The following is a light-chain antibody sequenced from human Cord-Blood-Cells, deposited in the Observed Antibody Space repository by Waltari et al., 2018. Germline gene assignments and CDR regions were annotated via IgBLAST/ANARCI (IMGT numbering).Light chain of an antibody. CDR2: WAS. V-gene: IGKV4-1*01. J-gene: IGKJ2*01. CDR1: QSVLYSSNNKNY. Sequence: DIVMTNSPASLPWPRGEGATINCKSSQSVLYSSNNKNYLAWYQQKPGQPPKLLIYWASTRESGVPDRFSGSGSGTDFTLTISSLQAEDVAVYYCQQYYSTPYTFGQGTKLEIK. CDR3: QQYYSTPYT.